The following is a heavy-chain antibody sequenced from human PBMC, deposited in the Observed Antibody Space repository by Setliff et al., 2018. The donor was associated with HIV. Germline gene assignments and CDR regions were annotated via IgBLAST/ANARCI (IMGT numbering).Heavy chain of an antibody. CDR3: ARSLTGGAATRAFDI. CDR2: ISAYNGNT. Sequence: ASVKVSCKASGYTFISYGISWVRQAPGQGLEWMGWISAYNGNTNYAQKLQGRVTMTTDTSTSTAYMELSSLRSEDTAVYYCARSLTGGAATRAFDIWGQGTMVTVSS. CDR1: GYTFISYG. D-gene: IGHD2-15*01. J-gene: IGHJ3*02. V-gene: IGHV1-18*01.